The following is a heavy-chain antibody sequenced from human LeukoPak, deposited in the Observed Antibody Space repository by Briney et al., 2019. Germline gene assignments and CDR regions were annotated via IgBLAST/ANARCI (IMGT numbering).Heavy chain of an antibody. V-gene: IGHV4-30-4*01. CDR1: GGSISSGDYY. CDR2: IYYSGST. CDR3: AREDGDTRYYYYYGMDV. D-gene: IGHD4-17*01. Sequence: SETLSLTYTVSGGSISSGDYYWSWIRQPPGKGLEWIGYIYYSGSTYYNPSLKSRVTISVDTSKNQFSLKLSSVTAADTAVYYCAREDGDTRYYYYYGMDVWGQGTTVTVSS. J-gene: IGHJ6*02.